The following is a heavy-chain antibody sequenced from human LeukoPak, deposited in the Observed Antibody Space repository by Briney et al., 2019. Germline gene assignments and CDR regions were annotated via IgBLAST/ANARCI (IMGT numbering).Heavy chain of an antibody. Sequence: SETLSLTCTVSGGSISSYYWSWIRQPAGKGLEWIGRFYTSGGTNYNPSLKSRVTMSVDTSKNQFSLKLTSVTAADTAVYYCARYLPGTRGIFDYWGQGTLVTVSS. CDR2: FYTSGGT. D-gene: IGHD3-16*01. CDR3: ARYLPGTRGIFDY. J-gene: IGHJ4*02. V-gene: IGHV4-4*07. CDR1: GGSISSYY.